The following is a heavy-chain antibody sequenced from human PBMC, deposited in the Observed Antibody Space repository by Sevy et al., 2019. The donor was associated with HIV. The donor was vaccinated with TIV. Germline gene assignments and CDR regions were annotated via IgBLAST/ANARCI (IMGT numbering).Heavy chain of an antibody. D-gene: IGHD3-22*01. CDR3: TLNYYDSSGYPSP. CDR2: IRSKAYGGTT. J-gene: IGHJ5*02. CDR1: GFTFGDYA. V-gene: IGHV3-49*03. Sequence: GGSLRLSCTASGFTFGDYAMSWFRQAPGKGLEWVGFIRSKAYGGTTEYAAYVEGRFTISRDDSKSIAYLQMNSLKTEDTAVYYCTLNYYDSSGYPSPWGQGTLVTVSS.